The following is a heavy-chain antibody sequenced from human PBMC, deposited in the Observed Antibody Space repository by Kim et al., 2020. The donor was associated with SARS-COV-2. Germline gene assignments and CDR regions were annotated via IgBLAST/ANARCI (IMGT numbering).Heavy chain of an antibody. J-gene: IGHJ4*02. CDR2: INPNSGGT. CDR3: ASLGYDSSGYDYYFDY. Sequence: ASVKVSCKASGYTFTGYYMHWVRQAPGQGLEWMGRINPNSGGTNYAQKFQGRVTMTRDTSISTAYMELSRLGSDDTAVYYCASLGYDSSGYDYYFDYWGQGTLVTVSS. CDR1: GYTFTGYY. D-gene: IGHD3-22*01. V-gene: IGHV1-2*06.